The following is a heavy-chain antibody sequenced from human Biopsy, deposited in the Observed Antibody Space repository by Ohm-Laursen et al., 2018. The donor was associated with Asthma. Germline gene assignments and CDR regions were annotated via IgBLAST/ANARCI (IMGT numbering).Heavy chain of an antibody. CDR2: IKHDGTEK. Sequence: GSLRLSCAASGFTFGDYWMSWVRQVPGKGLEWVTNIKHDGTEKNHVDSLKGRFTISRDNAKNSLYLQMNSLRAEDTAVYYCARTFHFWSPYHAEHYQLWGRGTLVTVPS. V-gene: IGHV3-7*01. J-gene: IGHJ1*01. CDR1: GFTFGDYW. D-gene: IGHD3-3*02. CDR3: ARTFHFWSPYHAEHYQL.